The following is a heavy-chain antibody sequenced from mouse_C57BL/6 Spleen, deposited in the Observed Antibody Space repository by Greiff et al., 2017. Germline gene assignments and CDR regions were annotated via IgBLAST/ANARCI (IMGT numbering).Heavy chain of an antibody. CDR1: GYTFTDYE. V-gene: IGHV1-15*01. CDR3: TRYDYYYGSRGYWYFDV. Sequence: QVQLQQSGAELVRPGASVTLSCKASGYTFTDYEMHWVKQTPVHGLEWIGAIDPETGGTAYNQKFKGKAILTADKSSSTAYMELRSLTSEDSAVYYCTRYDYYYGSRGYWYFDVWGTGTTVTVSS. CDR2: IDPETGGT. D-gene: IGHD1-1*01. J-gene: IGHJ1*03.